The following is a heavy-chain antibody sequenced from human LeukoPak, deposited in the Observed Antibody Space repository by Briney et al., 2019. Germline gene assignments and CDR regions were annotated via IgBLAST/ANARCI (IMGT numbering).Heavy chain of an antibody. V-gene: IGHV3-23*01. CDR1: GFTFSSYA. Sequence: GGSLRLSCAASGFTFSSYAMSWVRQAPGKGLEWVSAISGSGGSTYYADSVEGRFTISRDNSKNTLYLQMNRLRAEDTAVYYCAKAGQTYYYGSGSSYYYYYMDVWGKGTTVTVSS. CDR3: AKAGQTYYYGSGSSYYYYYMDV. D-gene: IGHD3-10*01. J-gene: IGHJ6*03. CDR2: ISGSGGST.